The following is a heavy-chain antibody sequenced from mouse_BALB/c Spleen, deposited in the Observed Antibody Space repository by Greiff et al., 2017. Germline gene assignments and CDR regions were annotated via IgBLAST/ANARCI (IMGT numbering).Heavy chain of an antibody. V-gene: IGHV2-6-7*01. J-gene: IGHJ1*01. Sequence: VKLMESGPGLVAPSQSLSITCTVSGFSLTGYGVNWVRQPPGKGLEWLGMIWGDGSTDYNSALKSRLSISKDNSKSQVFLKMNSLQTDDTARYYCARDWDYGSSYGYFDVWGAGTTVTVSA. CDR1: GFSLTGYG. CDR3: ARDWDYGSSYGYFDV. D-gene: IGHD1-1*01. CDR2: IWGDGST.